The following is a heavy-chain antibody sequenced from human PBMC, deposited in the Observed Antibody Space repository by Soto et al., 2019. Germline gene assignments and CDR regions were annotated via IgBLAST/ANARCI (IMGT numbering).Heavy chain of an antibody. D-gene: IGHD3-3*01. V-gene: IGHV1-69*13. CDR3: ARWALYDFWSGDYYYGMDV. CDR1: GGTFSSYA. J-gene: IGHJ6*02. CDR2: IIPIFGTA. Sequence: SVKVSCKASGGTFSSYAISWVRQAPGQGLEWMGGIIPIFGTANYAQKFQGRVTITADESTSTAYMELSSLRSEDTAVYYCARWALYDFWSGDYYYGMDVWGQGTTVTVSS.